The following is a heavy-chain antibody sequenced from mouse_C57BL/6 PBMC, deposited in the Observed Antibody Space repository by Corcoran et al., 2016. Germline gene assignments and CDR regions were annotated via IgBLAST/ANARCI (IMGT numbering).Heavy chain of an antibody. J-gene: IGHJ4*01. D-gene: IGHD1-1*01. Sequence: QVQLKQSGDELVRPGASVKPSCKASGYTFTDCYINWVKQRPGQGLEWIARIYPGSGNTYYNEKFKGKATLTAEKSSSTAYMQLSSLTSEDSAVYFCARWDYGMDYSIDYWGQGTSVTVSS. CDR3: ARWDYGMDYSIDY. V-gene: IGHV1-76*01. CDR2: IYPGSGNT. CDR1: GYTFTDCY.